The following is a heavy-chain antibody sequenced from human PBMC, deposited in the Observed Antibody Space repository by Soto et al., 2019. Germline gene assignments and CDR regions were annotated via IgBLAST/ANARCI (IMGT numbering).Heavy chain of an antibody. CDR3: ARGSAMDGLDY. J-gene: IGHJ4*02. CDR2: IWFDGSNK. CDR1: GFTFSSYG. Sequence: ESGGGVVQPGRSLRLSCAASGFTFSSYGMHWVRQAPGKGLDWVAVIWFDGSNKYYADSVKGRFTISRDNSKNTLYLQMNSLRVEDTAVYFCARGSAMDGLDYWGQGTLVTVSS. V-gene: IGHV3-33*01. D-gene: IGHD5-18*01.